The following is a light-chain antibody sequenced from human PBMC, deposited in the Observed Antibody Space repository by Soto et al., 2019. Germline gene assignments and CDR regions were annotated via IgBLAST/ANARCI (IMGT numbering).Light chain of an antibody. CDR1: QTIRSTY. J-gene: IGKJ2*01. CDR3: RKYGISPVYA. CDR2: GGS. V-gene: IGKV3-20*01. Sequence: EIVLTQSPGTLSLSPGEGATLSCRASQTIRSTYLAWYQQKPGQAPRLLIYGGSSRATGIPVRFSGSGSGTDFTLTMSSLEPEDFAVYYCRFRKYGISPVYAFGRGTKGEIK.